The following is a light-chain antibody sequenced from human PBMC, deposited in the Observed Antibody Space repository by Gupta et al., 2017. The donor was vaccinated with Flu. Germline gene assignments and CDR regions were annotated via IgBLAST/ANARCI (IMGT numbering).Light chain of an antibody. CDR3: SAYTSSNSLE. Sequence: QSALTQPASVSASPGQSITISCPGTSSDVGGYNYVSWYQHHPGKAPKLMSYEVINRPSGVANRFSGSKSGNTASLTISGLQAEDEADYYCSAYTSSNSLEFGGGTKLTVL. V-gene: IGLV2-14*01. J-gene: IGLJ3*02. CDR1: SSDVGGYNY. CDR2: EVI.